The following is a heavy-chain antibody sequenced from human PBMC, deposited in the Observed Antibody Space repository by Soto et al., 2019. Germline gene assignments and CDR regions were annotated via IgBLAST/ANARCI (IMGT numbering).Heavy chain of an antibody. J-gene: IGHJ1*01. V-gene: IGHV3-21*01. D-gene: IGHD1-26*01. CDR2: ITGSSSHI. CDR1: GFTFSSYS. CDR3: ARDPSDLWEPDHYLQH. Sequence: EVQLVESGGGLVKPGGSLRLSCAASGFTFSSYSMNWVRQAPGKGLEWVSSITGSSSHIYYADSVKGRFTISRDNAKNLLYLQMNSLRAQETAVYYCARDPSDLWEPDHYLQHWGQGSRVTVSS.